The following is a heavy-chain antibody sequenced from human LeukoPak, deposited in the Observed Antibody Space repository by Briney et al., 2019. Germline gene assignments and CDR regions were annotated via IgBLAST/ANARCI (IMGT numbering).Heavy chain of an antibody. D-gene: IGHD3-10*01. Sequence: SETLSLTCTVSGGSISSSSYYWGWIRQPPGKGLEWIGIIYYSGSTYYNPSLKSRVTISVDTSKNQFSLKLSSVTAADTAVYYCARAGPWQIDPWGQGTLVTVSS. CDR1: GGSISSSSYY. CDR3: ARAGPWQIDP. CDR2: IYYSGST. V-gene: IGHV4-39*07. J-gene: IGHJ5*02.